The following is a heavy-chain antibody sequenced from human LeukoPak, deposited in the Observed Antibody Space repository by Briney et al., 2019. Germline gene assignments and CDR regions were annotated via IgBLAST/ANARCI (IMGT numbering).Heavy chain of an antibody. CDR2: ISGSGGST. Sequence: PGRSLRLSCAASGFTFSSYAMSWVRQAPGKGLEWVSAISGSGGSTYYADSVKGRFTISRDNSKNTLYLQMNSLRAEDTAVYYCAKAIDYSYGDNWFDPWGQGTLVTVSS. V-gene: IGHV3-23*01. CDR1: GFTFSSYA. CDR3: AKAIDYSYGDNWFDP. J-gene: IGHJ5*02. D-gene: IGHD5-18*01.